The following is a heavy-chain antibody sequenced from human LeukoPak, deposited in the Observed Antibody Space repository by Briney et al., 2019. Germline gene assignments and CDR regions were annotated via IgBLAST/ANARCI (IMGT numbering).Heavy chain of an antibody. Sequence: GASVKVSCKASGYTFASYAMHWVRQAPGQRLEWMGWINAGNGNTKYSQKFQGRVTITRDTSASTAYMELSSLRSEDTAVYYCASTYYDFWSDTPLDAFDIWGQGTMVTVSS. J-gene: IGHJ3*02. D-gene: IGHD3-3*01. V-gene: IGHV1-3*01. CDR3: ASTYYDFWSDTPLDAFDI. CDR2: INAGNGNT. CDR1: GYTFASYA.